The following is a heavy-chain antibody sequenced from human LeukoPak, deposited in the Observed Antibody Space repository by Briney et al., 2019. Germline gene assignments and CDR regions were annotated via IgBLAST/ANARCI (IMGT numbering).Heavy chain of an antibody. V-gene: IGHV3-7*01. CDR1: GFIFSSYN. CDR3: ARDRAVAGLFDP. J-gene: IGHJ5*02. Sequence: PGGSLRLSCAASGFIFSSYNMNWVRQAPGKGLEWVANIKEDGSEKDYVDSVKGRFTISRDNVKNSLYLQMNSLRAEDTAVYYCARDRAVAGLFDPWGQGTLVTVSS. D-gene: IGHD6-19*01. CDR2: IKEDGSEK.